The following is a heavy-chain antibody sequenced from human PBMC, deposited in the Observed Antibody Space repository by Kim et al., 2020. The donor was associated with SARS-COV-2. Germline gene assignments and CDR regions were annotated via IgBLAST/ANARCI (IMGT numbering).Heavy chain of an antibody. Sequence: SETLSLTCTVSGGSISSYYWSWIRQPPGKGLEWIGYIYYSGSTNYNPSLKSRVTISVDTSKNQFSLKLSSVTAADTAVYYCARDLYSSLDPTSTENWFDPWGQGTLLTVSS. J-gene: IGHJ5*02. V-gene: IGHV4-59*13. D-gene: IGHD6-13*01. CDR1: GGSISSYY. CDR3: ARDLYSSLDPTSTENWFDP. CDR2: IYYSGST.